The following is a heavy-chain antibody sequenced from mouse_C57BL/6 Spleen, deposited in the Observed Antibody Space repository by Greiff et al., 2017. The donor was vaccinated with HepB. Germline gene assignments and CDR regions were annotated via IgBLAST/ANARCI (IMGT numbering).Heavy chain of an antibody. Sequence: EVMLVESEGGLVQPGSSMKLSFTASGFTFSDYYMAWVRQVPEKGLEWVANINYDGSSTYYLDSLKSRFIISRDNAKNILYLQMSSLKSEDTATYYCARDLYYGSSHWYFDVWGTGTTVTVSS. J-gene: IGHJ1*03. V-gene: IGHV5-16*01. CDR3: ARDLYYGSSHWYFDV. D-gene: IGHD1-1*01. CDR1: GFTFSDYY. CDR2: INYDGSST.